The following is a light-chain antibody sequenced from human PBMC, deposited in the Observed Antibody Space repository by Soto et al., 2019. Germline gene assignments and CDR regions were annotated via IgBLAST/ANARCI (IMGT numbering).Light chain of an antibody. V-gene: IGKV3-11*01. J-gene: IGKJ5*01. Sequence: ETVMTQSPVTLSVSPGERATLSCRASQSVSSHLAWFQQRPGQAPRLLIYDASNRATGIPARFSGRGSGTDFTLTISSLEPEDFAVYYCQQRSSAITFGQGTLLEI. CDR2: DAS. CDR3: QQRSSAIT. CDR1: QSVSSH.